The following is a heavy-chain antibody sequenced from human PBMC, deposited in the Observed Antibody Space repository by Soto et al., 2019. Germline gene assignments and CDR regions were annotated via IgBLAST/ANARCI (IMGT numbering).Heavy chain of an antibody. J-gene: IGHJ6*03. V-gene: IGHV3-30-3*01. D-gene: IGHD3-3*01. CDR1: GFTFSSYA. CDR3: ARGGSTIFGVVIIDYYYYYMDV. CDR2: ISYDGSNK. Sequence: GGSLRLSCAASGFTFSSYAMHWVRQAPGKGLEWVAVISYDGSNKYYADSVKGRFTISRDNSKNTLYLQMNSLRAEDTAVYYCARGGSTIFGVVIIDYYYYYMDVWGKGTTVTVSS.